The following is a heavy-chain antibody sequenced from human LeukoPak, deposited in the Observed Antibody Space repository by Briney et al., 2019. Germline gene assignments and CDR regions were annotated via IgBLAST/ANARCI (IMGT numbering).Heavy chain of an antibody. CDR1: GFAFSIYT. V-gene: IGHV3-48*01. CDR2: ISNSSSTI. Sequence: GGSLRLSCAASGFAFSIYTMNWVRQAPGKGLEWVSYISNSSSTIYYADSVKGRFTISRDNSKNTLYLQMNSLRAEDTAVYYCAKEGQGTEYFQHWGQGTLVTVSS. CDR3: AKEGQGTEYFQH. D-gene: IGHD3-10*01. J-gene: IGHJ1*01.